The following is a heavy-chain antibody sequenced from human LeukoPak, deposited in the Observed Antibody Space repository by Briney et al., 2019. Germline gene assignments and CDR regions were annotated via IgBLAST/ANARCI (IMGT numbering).Heavy chain of an antibody. CDR1: GYTFAGYY. J-gene: IGHJ5*02. V-gene: IGHV1-46*01. CDR2: INPSGGST. D-gene: IGHD2-15*01. CDR3: ARDLRSGGSFNWFDP. Sequence: ASVKVSCKASGYTFAGYYMHWVRQAPGQGLEWMGIINPSGGSTSYAQKFQGRVTMTRDTSTSTVYMELSSLRSEDTAVYYCARDLRSGGSFNWFDPWGQGTLVTVSS.